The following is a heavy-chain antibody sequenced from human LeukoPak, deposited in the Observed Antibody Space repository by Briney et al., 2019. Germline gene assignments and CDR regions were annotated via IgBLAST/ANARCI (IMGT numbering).Heavy chain of an antibody. CDR1: GYTFTDHY. CDR3: ARGGRYYDFWSGYSGAVYFQH. J-gene: IGHJ1*01. V-gene: IGHV1-2*02. CDR2: INPNSGDT. D-gene: IGHD3-3*01. Sequence: ASVKVSCKASGYTFTDHYIHWVRQAPGQGLEWMGWINPNSGDTNYAQKFQGRVTMTRDTSISTINMELRRLTSDDTAVYYCARGGRYYDFWSGYSGAVYFQHWGQGTLVTVSS.